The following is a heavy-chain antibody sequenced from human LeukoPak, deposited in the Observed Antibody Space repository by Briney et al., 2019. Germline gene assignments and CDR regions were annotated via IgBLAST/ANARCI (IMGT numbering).Heavy chain of an antibody. J-gene: IGHJ6*02. CDR2: IYYSGIT. D-gene: IGHD6-13*01. Sequence: KPSETLSLTCTVSGGFISSSSYYWGWIRQPPGKGLEWIGSIYYSGITSYNPSLKSRVTISVDTSKNQFSLKLSSVTAADTAVYYCARYAINSSSWYSNYYYYGMDVWGQGTTVTVSS. CDR3: ARYAINSSSWYSNYYYYGMDV. CDR1: GGFISSSSYY. V-gene: IGHV4-39*07.